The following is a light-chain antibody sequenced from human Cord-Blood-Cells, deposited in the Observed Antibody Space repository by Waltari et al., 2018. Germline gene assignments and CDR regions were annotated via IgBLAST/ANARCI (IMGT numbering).Light chain of an antibody. J-gene: IGLJ2*01. Sequence: QSALTQPRSVSGSPGQSVTISCTGTRSDVGGYNYVSWYQQHPGKAPKLMIYDVSKRPSGVPDRFSGSKSGNTASLTISGLQAEDEADYYCCSYAGSYVVCGGGTKLTVL. CDR1: RSDVGGYNY. CDR3: CSYAGSYVV. CDR2: DVS. V-gene: IGLV2-11*01.